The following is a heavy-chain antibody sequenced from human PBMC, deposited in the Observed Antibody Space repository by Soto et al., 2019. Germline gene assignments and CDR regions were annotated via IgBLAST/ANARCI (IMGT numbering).Heavy chain of an antibody. D-gene: IGHD2-21*01. V-gene: IGHV2-5*02. J-gene: IGHJ4*02. Sequence: QITLEESGPTLVKPTQTLTLTCSFSGFSLSTRGVGVGWFRQPPWRALEWLALIYWDDDKRYSPSLQSRLTITSDTSRTRVVLTMTNMDPVDIATYYCAHRPYCYKYDFDYWGQGTLVTVSS. CDR3: AHRPYCYKYDFDY. CDR1: GFSLSTRGVG. CDR2: IYWDDDK.